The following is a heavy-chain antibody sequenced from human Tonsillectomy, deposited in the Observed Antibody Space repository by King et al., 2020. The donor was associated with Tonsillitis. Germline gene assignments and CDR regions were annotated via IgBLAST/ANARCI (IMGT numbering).Heavy chain of an antibody. CDR3: VKGPGAGLFSHWYFDF. V-gene: IGHV3-21*01. D-gene: IGHD3/OR15-3a*01. CDR2: ISSSGTYK. CDR1: GFSFSTYS. Sequence: VQLVESGGGLVKPGGSLRLSCAASGFSFSTYSVNWVRQAPGKGLEWVSSISSSGTYKYYADSVKGRFTISRDNANNSLFLQMNSLGAEDTAVYYCVKGPGAGLFSHWYFDFWGRGTLVTVSS. J-gene: IGHJ2*01.